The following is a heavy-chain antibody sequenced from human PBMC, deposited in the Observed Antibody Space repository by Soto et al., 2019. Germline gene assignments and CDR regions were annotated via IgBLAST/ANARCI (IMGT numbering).Heavy chain of an antibody. CDR1: GFTSSSYG. CDR3: AKELGDRGYYYYGMDV. CDR2: ISYDGSNK. J-gene: IGHJ6*02. Sequence: GGSLRLSCAASGFTSSSYGMHWVRQAPGKGLEWVAAISYDGSNKYYADSVKGRFTISRDNSKNTLYLQMNSLRAEDTAVYYCAKELGDRGYYYYGMDVWGQGTTVTVSS. V-gene: IGHV3-30*18.